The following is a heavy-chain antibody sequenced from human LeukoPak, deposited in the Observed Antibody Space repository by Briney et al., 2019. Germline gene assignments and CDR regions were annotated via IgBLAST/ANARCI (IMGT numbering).Heavy chain of an antibody. CDR2: ISSSSSYI. V-gene: IGHV3-21*01. D-gene: IGHD1-26*01. Sequence: PGGSLRLSCAASGFTFSSYGMHWVRQAPGKGLAWVSSISSSSSYIYYADSVKGRFTISRDNARNSLYLQMNSLRAEDTAVYYCARDILGSQTPFDYWGQGTLVTVSS. CDR1: GFTFSSYG. J-gene: IGHJ4*02. CDR3: ARDILGSQTPFDY.